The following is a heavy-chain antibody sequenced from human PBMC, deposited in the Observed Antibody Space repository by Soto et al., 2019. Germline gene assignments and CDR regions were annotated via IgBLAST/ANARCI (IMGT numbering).Heavy chain of an antibody. CDR1: GGSISSGGYY. J-gene: IGHJ5*02. V-gene: IGHV4-31*03. CDR2: IYYSGST. D-gene: IGHD3-3*01. CDR3: ARDTPEYYDFWSGANWFDP. Sequence: SETLSLTCTVSGGSISSGGYYWSWIRQHPGKGLEWIGYIYYSGSTYYNPSLKSRATISVDTSKNQFSLKLSSVTAADTAVYYCARDTPEYYDFWSGANWFDPWGQGTLVTVSS.